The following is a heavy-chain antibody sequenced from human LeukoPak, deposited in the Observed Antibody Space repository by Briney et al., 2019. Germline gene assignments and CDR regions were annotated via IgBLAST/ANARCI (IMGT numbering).Heavy chain of an antibody. CDR1: GITFTYHS. D-gene: IGHD2-2*01. V-gene: IGHV3-21*01. Sequence: GGSLRLSCAASGITFTYHSMNWVRQAPGKGLEWVSSISISSSYIYYADSVKGRFTISRDNAKNSLYLQMNSLTAEDTAVYYCARGSYCSSTSCRYFEDWGQGTLVTVSS. CDR2: ISISSSYI. CDR3: ARGSYCSSTSCRYFED. J-gene: IGHJ4*02.